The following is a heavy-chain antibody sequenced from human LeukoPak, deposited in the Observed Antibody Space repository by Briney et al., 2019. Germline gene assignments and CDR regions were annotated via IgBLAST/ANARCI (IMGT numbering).Heavy chain of an antibody. J-gene: IGHJ4*02. V-gene: IGHV4-59*01. CDR1: GASPSSYY. Sequence: SETLSLTRTVSGASPSSYYWTWIRQPPGEGLEWIGYISYSGSPNYSSSLKGRVTISVDTSKNQFSLRLSSVTAADTAVYYCARVTQRNYFDYWGQGTLVTVSS. CDR3: ARVTQRNYFDY. CDR2: ISYSGSP. D-gene: IGHD6-25*01.